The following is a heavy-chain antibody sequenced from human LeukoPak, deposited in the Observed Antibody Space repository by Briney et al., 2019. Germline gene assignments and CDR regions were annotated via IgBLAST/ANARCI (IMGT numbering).Heavy chain of an antibody. CDR3: ARVRYSGYDSAYFDY. CDR2: IYTSGST. V-gene: IGHV4-4*07. J-gene: IGHJ4*02. Sequence: KPSETLSLTCTVSGGSISSYYWSWIRQPAGKGLEWIGRIYTSGSTNYNPSLKSRVTISVDTSKNQFSLKLSSVTAADTAVYYCARVRYSGYDSAYFDYWGQGTLVTVSS. CDR1: GGSISSYY. D-gene: IGHD5-12*01.